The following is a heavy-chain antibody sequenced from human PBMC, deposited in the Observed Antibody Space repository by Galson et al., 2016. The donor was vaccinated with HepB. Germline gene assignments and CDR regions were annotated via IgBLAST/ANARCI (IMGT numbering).Heavy chain of an antibody. V-gene: IGHV3-15*01. Sequence: SLRLSCAASGFAFSNAWMSWVRQAPGKGLEWVGRIKSKTDGGTTDYAAPVKGRFTISRDDSKNTLYLQMNSLKTEDTAVYYCTICQLLYSWNDENYYYGMDVWGHGTTVTVSS. CDR3: TICQLLYSWNDENYYYGMDV. D-gene: IGHD1-20*01. CDR1: GFAFSNAW. CDR2: IKSKTDGGTT. J-gene: IGHJ6*02.